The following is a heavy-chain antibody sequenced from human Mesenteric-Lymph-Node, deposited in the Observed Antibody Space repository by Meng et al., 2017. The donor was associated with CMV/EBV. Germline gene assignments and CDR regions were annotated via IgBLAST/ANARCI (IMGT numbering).Heavy chain of an antibody. CDR3: ARVSAAAGPYDAFDI. J-gene: IGHJ3*02. D-gene: IGHD6-13*01. Sequence: ASVKVSCKASGYTFIGYYIHWVRQAPGQGLEWMGWINPNSGGTNYAQKFQGRVTMTRDTSISTAYMELSRLRSDDTAVYYCARVSAAAGPYDAFDIWGQGTMVTVSS. CDR1: GYTFIGYY. V-gene: IGHV1-2*02. CDR2: INPNSGGT.